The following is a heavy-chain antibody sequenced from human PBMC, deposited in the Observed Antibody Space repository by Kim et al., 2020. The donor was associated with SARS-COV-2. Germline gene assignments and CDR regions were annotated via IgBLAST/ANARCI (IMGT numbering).Heavy chain of an antibody. Sequence: SSTSYADSVKGRFTISRDNAKNTLYLQMNSLRAEDTAVYYCARDDGDWEVWGQGTLFTVSS. J-gene: IGHJ4*02. CDR2: SST. V-gene: IGHV3-74*01. CDR3: ARDDGDWEV. D-gene: IGHD4-17*01.